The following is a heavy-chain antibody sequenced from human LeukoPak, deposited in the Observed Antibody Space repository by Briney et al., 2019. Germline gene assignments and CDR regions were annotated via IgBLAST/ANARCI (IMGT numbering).Heavy chain of an antibody. J-gene: IGHJ4*02. CDR1: GASIGSYNSY. D-gene: IGHD6-13*01. V-gene: IGHV4-39*07. Sequence: SETLSLNGTGSGASIGSYNSYWGWIRQPPGKGLEWIGSIYHSGSTYYNPSLKSRVTISADFSKNQFSLKLSSVTVAETAVYFCAGDQFSSNWYKDWGPGTLVTVSS. CDR3: AGDQFSSNWYKD. CDR2: IYHSGST.